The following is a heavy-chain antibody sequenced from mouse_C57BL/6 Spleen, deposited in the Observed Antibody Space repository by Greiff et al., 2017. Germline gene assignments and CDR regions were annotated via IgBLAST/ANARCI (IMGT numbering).Heavy chain of an antibody. J-gene: IGHJ3*01. Sequence: QVQLQQSGAELVKPGASVKISCKASGYAFSSYWMNWVKQRPGKGLEWIGQIYPGDGDTNYNGKFKGKATLTADKSSSTAYMQLSSLTSEDSAVYFCARDSKLGQGPGFAYWVQGTLVTVSA. CDR2: IYPGDGDT. V-gene: IGHV1-80*01. CDR1: GYAFSSYW. D-gene: IGHD4-1*01. CDR3: ARDSKLGQGPGFAY.